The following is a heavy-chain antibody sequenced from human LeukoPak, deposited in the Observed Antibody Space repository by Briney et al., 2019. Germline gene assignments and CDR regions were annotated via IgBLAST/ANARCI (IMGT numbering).Heavy chain of an antibody. CDR3: ARERYDILTGYYIVTRGDYYMDV. V-gene: IGHV3-21*01. Sequence: KPGGSLRLSCAASGFTFSSYSMNWVRQAPGKGLEWVSSISSSSSYIYYADSVKGRFTISRDNAKNSLYLQMNSLRAEDTAVYYCARERYDILTGYYIVTRGDYYMDVWGKGTTVTISS. J-gene: IGHJ6*03. D-gene: IGHD3-9*01. CDR1: GFTFSSYS. CDR2: ISSSSSYI.